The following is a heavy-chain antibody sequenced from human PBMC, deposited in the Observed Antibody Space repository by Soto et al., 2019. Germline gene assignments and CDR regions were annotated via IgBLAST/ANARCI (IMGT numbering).Heavy chain of an antibody. V-gene: IGHV4-61*03. CDR2: ISNTGNT. J-gene: IGHJ6*02. CDR1: RGSVRSDNYN. D-gene: IGHD3-10*01. Sequence: SETLSLTCAVSRGSVRSDNYNWTWIRHTPGNGLEWLGFISNTGNTKYNPSLKSRVTISLDTSKNHYSLRLTSVPAEDTAVYYCAREIPGDGSNFGTGAMDVWGQGTTVTVSS. CDR3: AREIPGDGSNFGTGAMDV.